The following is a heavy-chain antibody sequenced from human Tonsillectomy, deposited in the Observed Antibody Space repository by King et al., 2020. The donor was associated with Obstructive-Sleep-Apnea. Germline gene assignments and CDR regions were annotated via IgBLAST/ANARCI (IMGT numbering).Heavy chain of an antibody. Sequence: QLVQSGAEVKKPGSSVKASCKASGGTFSSYAISWVRQAPGQGLEWMGRIIPILGIANYAQKFQGRVTITADKSTSTAYMELSSLRSEDTAVYYCARDRLLYGSGSPASLDYWGQGTLVTVSS. D-gene: IGHD3-10*01. V-gene: IGHV1-69*04. CDR3: ARDRLLYGSGSPASLDY. CDR2: IIPILGIA. CDR1: GGTFSSYA. J-gene: IGHJ4*02.